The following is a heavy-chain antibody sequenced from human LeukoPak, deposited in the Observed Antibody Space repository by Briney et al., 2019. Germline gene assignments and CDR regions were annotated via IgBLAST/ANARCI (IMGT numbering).Heavy chain of an antibody. CDR2: IYHSGST. V-gene: IGHV4-30-2*01. Sequence: PLETLSLTCAVSGGSTTRGGYSWRCVRQPPGKGLEWSRYIYHSGSTYYNPSLKSRVTISVDRSKNQFSLKLSSVTAADTAVYYCARGGGYCSGGSCYDFDYWGQGTLVTVSS. D-gene: IGHD2-15*01. CDR1: GGSTTRGGYS. CDR3: ARGGGYCSGGSCYDFDY. J-gene: IGHJ4*02.